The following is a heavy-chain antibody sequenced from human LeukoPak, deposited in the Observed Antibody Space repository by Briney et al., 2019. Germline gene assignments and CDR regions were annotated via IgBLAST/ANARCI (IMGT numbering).Heavy chain of an antibody. Sequence: PGGSLRLSCAASGFTFSSYWMSWVRQAPGKGLEWVANIKQDGSEKYYVDSVKGRFTISRDNAKNSLYLQMNSLRAEDTAVYYCARVSRIAAAGAYFDYWGQGTLVTVSS. CDR1: GFTFSSYW. D-gene: IGHD6-13*01. CDR2: IKQDGSEK. V-gene: IGHV3-7*01. CDR3: ARVSRIAAAGAYFDY. J-gene: IGHJ4*02.